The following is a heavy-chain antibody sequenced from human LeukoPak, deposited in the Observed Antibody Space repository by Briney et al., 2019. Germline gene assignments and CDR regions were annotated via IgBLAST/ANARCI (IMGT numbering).Heavy chain of an antibody. CDR3: ARYLLLLPHIRLAGADY. CDR2: INPNSGAT. CDR1: IKTFSAYT. D-gene: IGHD6-19*01. Sequence: ASVKVSCKPSIKTFSAYTSHSVPQAPGQGLEWMGWINPNSGATNYAQKFQGSVTMTRDTSISKAYMELSRLRSYDTAVDSCARYLLLLPHIRLAGADYWGQGTLVTVSS. J-gene: IGHJ4*02. V-gene: IGHV1-2*02.